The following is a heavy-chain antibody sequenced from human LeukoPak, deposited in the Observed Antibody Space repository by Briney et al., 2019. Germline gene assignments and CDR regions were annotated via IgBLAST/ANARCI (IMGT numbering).Heavy chain of an antibody. CDR2: IYHSGST. V-gene: IGHV4-38-2*01. Sequence: SETLSLTCAVSGYSISSGYYWGWIRQPPGKGLEWIGSIYHSGSTYYNPSLKSRVTISVDTSKNQFSLKLSSVTAADTAVYYCARQAEYCSSTSCYRGGCYFDYWGQGTLVTVSS. CDR3: ARQAEYCSSTSCYRGGCYFDY. CDR1: GYSISSGYY. J-gene: IGHJ4*02. D-gene: IGHD2-2*01.